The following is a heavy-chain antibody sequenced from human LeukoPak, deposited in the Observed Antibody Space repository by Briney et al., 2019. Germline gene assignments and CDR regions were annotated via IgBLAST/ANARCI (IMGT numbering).Heavy chain of an antibody. V-gene: IGHV1-69*01. CDR2: IIPIFGTA. CDR1: GGTFSSYA. Sequence: SVKVSCKASGGTFSSYAISWVRQAPGQGLEWMGGIIPIFGTANYAQKFQGRVTITADESTSTAYMELSSLRSEDTAVYYWAGGGGGELYFDYWGQGTLVTVSS. D-gene: IGHD1-26*01. J-gene: IGHJ4*02. CDR3: AGGGGGELYFDY.